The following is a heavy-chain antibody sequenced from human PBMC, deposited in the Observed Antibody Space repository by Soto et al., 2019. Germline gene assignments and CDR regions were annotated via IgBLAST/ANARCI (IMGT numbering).Heavy chain of an antibody. CDR1: GFTFSSYA. CDR2: VSGSGGST. CDR3: AKDRMVRGVHGEY. Sequence: GGSLRLSCAASGFTFSSYAMRWVRQAPGKGLEWVSAVSGSGGSTYYADSVKGRFTISRDNSKNTLYLQMNSLRAEDTAVYYCAKDRMVRGVHGEYWGQGTLVTVSS. D-gene: IGHD3-10*01. V-gene: IGHV3-23*01. J-gene: IGHJ4*02.